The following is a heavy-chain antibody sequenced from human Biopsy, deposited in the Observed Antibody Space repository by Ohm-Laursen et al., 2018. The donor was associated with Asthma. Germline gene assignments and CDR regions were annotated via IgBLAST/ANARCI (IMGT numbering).Heavy chain of an antibody. CDR1: GYTFINYA. CDR2: INAGNGNT. J-gene: IGHJ3*02. Sequence: SVKVSCKASGYTFINYAIHWVRQAPGQRLEWMGWINAGNGNTKYSEKFRGRVTITRDTSASTAYMDLSSLRSEDTAVYYCARTYYDFLTGQVNDALAMWGQGTVVTVSS. CDR3: ARTYYDFLTGQVNDALAM. V-gene: IGHV1-3*01. D-gene: IGHD3-9*01.